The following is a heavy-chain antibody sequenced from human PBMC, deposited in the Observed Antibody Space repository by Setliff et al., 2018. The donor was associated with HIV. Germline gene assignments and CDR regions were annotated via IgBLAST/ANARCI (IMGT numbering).Heavy chain of an antibody. J-gene: IGHJ6*03. V-gene: IGHV3-30*02. CDR2: IRYDGSNK. D-gene: IGHD3-3*01. Sequence: LRLSCAASGFTFSSYGMHWVRQAPGKGLEWVAFIRYDGSNKYYADSVKGRFTISRDNSKNTLYLQMNSLRAEDTAVYYCAKGIGNFWSGYYTGAFGYYYMDVWGKGTTVTVSS. CDR3: AKGIGNFWSGYYTGAFGYYYMDV. CDR1: GFTFSSYG.